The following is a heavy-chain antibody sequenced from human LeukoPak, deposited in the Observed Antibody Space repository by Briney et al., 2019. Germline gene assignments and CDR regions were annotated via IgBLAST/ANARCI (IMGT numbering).Heavy chain of an antibody. CDR2: IYSGGST. CDR1: GFTVSSNY. J-gene: IGHJ6*02. V-gene: IGHV3-53*01. CDR3: ARESSRGSGRPYYGMDV. D-gene: IGHD6-19*01. Sequence: GGSLRLSCAASGFTVSSNYMSWVRQAPGKGLEWVSVIYSGGSTYYADSVKGRFTISRDNSKNTLYLQMNSLRAEDTAVYYCARESSRGSGRPYYGMDVWGQGTTVTVSS.